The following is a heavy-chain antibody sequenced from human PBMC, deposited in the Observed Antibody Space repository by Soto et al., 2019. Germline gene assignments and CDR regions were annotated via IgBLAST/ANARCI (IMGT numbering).Heavy chain of an antibody. CDR1: GFTFSSYW. D-gene: IGHD1-20*01. CDR3: ATAEYNWNQYDY. V-gene: IGHV3-74*01. CDR2: INSDGSST. J-gene: IGHJ4*02. Sequence: GGSLRLSCAASGFTFSSYWMHWVRQAPGKGLVWVSRINSDGSSTSYADSVKGRFTISRDNAKNTLYLQMNSLRAEDTAVYYCATAEYNWNQYDYWGQGTLVTVSS.